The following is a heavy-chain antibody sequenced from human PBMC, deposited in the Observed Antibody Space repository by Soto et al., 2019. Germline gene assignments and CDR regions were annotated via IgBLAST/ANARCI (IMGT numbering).Heavy chain of an antibody. D-gene: IGHD2-8*01. V-gene: IGHV1-18*01. CDR1: GYTFTSYG. Sequence: QVPLVQSGAEVKKPGASVKVSCKASGYTFTSYGISWVRQAPGQGLEWMGWISAYNGNTNYAQKLQGRVTMTTDTSTSTAYMELRSLRSDDTAVYYCARAAERVYQGSWFDPWGQGTLVTVSS. CDR3: ARAAERVYQGSWFDP. CDR2: ISAYNGNT. J-gene: IGHJ5*02.